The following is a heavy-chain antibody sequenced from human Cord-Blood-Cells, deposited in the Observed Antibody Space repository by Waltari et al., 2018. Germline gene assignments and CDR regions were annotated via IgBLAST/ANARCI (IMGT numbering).Heavy chain of an antibody. Sequence: QVQLVQSGAEVKKPGASVKVSCKASGYTFTGYYMHWVRQAPGQGLEWMGRVNPNRGGTNYAQKVQGRGTMTRDTSIITAYMELSRLRSDDTAVYYCARHGPRAAMVDYWGQGTLVTVSS. D-gene: IGHD5-18*01. CDR3: ARHGPRAAMVDY. J-gene: IGHJ4*02. V-gene: IGHV1-2*06. CDR2: VNPNRGGT. CDR1: GYTFTGYY.